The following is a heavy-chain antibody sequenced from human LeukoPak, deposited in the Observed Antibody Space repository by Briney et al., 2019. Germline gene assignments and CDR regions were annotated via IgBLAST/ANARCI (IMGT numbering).Heavy chain of an antibody. D-gene: IGHD3-3*01. V-gene: IGHV1-8*01. Sequence: ASVKVSCKASGYTFTSYDINWVRQATGQGLEWMGWMNPNSGNTGYAQKFQGRVTMTRNTSISTAYMELSSLRSEDTAVYYCARDARGYYDFWSGYFSKFDPWGQGTLVTVSS. CDR2: MNPNSGNT. J-gene: IGHJ5*02. CDR3: ARDARGYYDFWSGYFSKFDP. CDR1: GYTFTSYD.